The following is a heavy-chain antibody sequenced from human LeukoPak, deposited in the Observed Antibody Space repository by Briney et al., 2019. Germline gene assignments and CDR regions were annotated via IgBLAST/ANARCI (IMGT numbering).Heavy chain of an antibody. J-gene: IGHJ5*02. CDR1: GGSFSGYY. Sequence: SETLSLTCAVYGGSFSGYYWSWIRQPPGKGLEWIGEINHSGSTNYNPSLKSRVTISVDTSKNQFSLKLSSVTAADMAVYYCARGGVVPAAIRFDPWGQGTLDTVSS. V-gene: IGHV4-34*01. CDR2: INHSGST. CDR3: ARGGVVPAAIRFDP. D-gene: IGHD2-2*01.